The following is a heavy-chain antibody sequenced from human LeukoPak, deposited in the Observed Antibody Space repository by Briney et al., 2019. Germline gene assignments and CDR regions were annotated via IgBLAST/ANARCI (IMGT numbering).Heavy chain of an antibody. J-gene: IGHJ4*02. D-gene: IGHD3-22*01. CDR2: ISSSSSYI. Sequence: GGSLRLSCAASGFTFSSYSMNWVRQAPGKGLEWVSSISSSSSYIYYADSVKGRFTISRDNAKNSLYLQMNSLRAEDTAVYYCAKVIKGYYYDSSGYYDYWGQGTLVTVSS. V-gene: IGHV3-21*04. CDR3: AKVIKGYYYDSSGYYDY. CDR1: GFTFSSYS.